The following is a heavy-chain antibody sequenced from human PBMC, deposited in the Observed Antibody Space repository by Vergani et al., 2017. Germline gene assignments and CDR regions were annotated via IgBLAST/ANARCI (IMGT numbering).Heavy chain of an antibody. CDR1: GGSVSSGSYY. Sequence: QVQLQESGPGLVKPSETLSLTCTVSGGSVSSGSYYWSWIRQPPGKGLEWIGYTYYSGSTNHNPALKSRVTISVDTSKNQFSLKLSSVTAADPAVYYCARGVPPPAGLPWGDYMDVWGKGTTVTVSS. D-gene: IGHD3-16*01. CDR2: TYYSGST. J-gene: IGHJ6*03. V-gene: IGHV4-61*01. CDR3: ARGVPPPAGLPWGDYMDV.